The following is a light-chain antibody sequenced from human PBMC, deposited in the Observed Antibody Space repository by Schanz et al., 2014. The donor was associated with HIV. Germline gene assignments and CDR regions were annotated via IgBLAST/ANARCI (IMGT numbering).Light chain of an antibody. V-gene: IGLV2-14*03. Sequence: QSALTQPASVSGSPGQSITISCTGTSSNGGGYDYVSWYQQHPGKAPKLIIYDVSNRPSGISCRFSGSKSGNTASLTISGLQAEDEGDYYCSSYTSTNTLVVFGGGTKLTVL. CDR3: SSYTSTNTLVV. CDR1: SSNGGGYDY. J-gene: IGLJ2*01. CDR2: DVS.